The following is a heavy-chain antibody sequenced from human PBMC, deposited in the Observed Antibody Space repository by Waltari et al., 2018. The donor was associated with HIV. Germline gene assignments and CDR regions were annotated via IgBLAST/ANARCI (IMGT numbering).Heavy chain of an antibody. V-gene: IGHV3-73*01. CDR3: GGIPGGY. J-gene: IGHJ4*02. CDR2: IRSKANSYAT. D-gene: IGHD3-16*01. Sequence: EVRLVESGGGLVQPGGSLKLSCAASGVTFSGAAIHWVRQASGKWLEWVGRIRSKANSYATAYAASVKGRFTISRDDSKNTAYLQMNSLKTEDTAVYYCGGIPGGYWGQGTLVTVSS. CDR1: GVTFSGAA.